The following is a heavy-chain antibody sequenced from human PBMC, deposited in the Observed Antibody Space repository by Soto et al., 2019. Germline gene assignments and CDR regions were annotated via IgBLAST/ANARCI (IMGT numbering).Heavy chain of an antibody. CDR2: INPNSGGT. CDR1: GYTFTGYY. V-gene: IGHV1-2*04. Sequence: QVQLVQSGAEVEKPGASVKVSCKASGYTFTGYYMHWVRQAPGQGHEWMGWINPNSGGTNYAQKFQGWVTMTRDTSISTAYMELSRLRSDDTSVYYCAREIKGYGDYDCESERWFDPWGQGTLVTVSS. D-gene: IGHD4-17*01. J-gene: IGHJ5*02. CDR3: AREIKGYGDYDCESERWFDP.